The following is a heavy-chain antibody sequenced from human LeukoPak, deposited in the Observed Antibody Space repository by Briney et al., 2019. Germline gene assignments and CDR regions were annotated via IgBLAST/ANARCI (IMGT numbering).Heavy chain of an antibody. CDR2: IFYSGKT. CDR1: GGSLSSNSNY. Sequence: SETLSLTCYASGGSLSSNSNYWGWIRQPPGKGLEWIGSIFYSGKTYYNMSLNSRVTISLDTSKNQFSLMLSSVTVADTAMYFCARDFCSSSWGWFDPWGPGILVTVSS. J-gene: IGHJ5*02. D-gene: IGHD6-6*01. V-gene: IGHV4-39*07. CDR3: ARDFCSSSWGWFDP.